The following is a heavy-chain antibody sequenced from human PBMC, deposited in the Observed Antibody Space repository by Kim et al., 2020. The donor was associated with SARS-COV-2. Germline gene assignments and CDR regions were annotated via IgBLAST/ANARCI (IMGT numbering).Heavy chain of an antibody. CDR3: AKGLGYCSSTSCLPMEEHYYYYYGMDV. D-gene: IGHD2-2*01. J-gene: IGHJ6*02. CDR2: ISWNSGSI. CDR1: GFTFDDYA. V-gene: IGHV3-9*01. Sequence: GGSLRLSCAASGFTFDDYAMHWVRQAPGKGLEWVSGISWNSGSIGYADSVKGRFTISRDNAKNSLYLQMNSLRAEDTALYYCAKGLGYCSSTSCLPMEEHYYYYYGMDVWGQGTTVTVSS.